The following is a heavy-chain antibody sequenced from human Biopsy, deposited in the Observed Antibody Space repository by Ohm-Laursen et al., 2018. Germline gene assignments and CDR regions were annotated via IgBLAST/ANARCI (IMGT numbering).Heavy chain of an antibody. J-gene: IGHJ4*02. CDR2: VYYSGST. CDR1: GGSISSRNHY. CDR3: ARHSLDDFWSGAHYYFDY. Sequence: SETLSLTCSVSGGSISSRNHYWGWLRQPPGKGLEWIGHVYYSGSTLYNPSLESRVTVSVDTSKNQFHLRLTSMSASDTAVYYCARHSLDDFWSGAHYYFDYWGLGTLVTVSS. D-gene: IGHD3-3*01. V-gene: IGHV4-39*01.